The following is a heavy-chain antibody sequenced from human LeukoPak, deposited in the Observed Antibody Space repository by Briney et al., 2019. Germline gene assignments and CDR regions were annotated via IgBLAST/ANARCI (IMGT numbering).Heavy chain of an antibody. Sequence: SVKVSCKASGGTFSSYAISWVRQAPGQGLAWMGRIIPILGIANYAQKFQGRVTITADKSTSTAYMELSSLRSEDTAVYYCARSSGWVYYYYGMDVWGQGTTVTVSS. CDR3: ARSSGWVYYYYGMDV. CDR1: GGTFSSYA. D-gene: IGHD6-19*01. CDR2: IIPILGIA. J-gene: IGHJ6*02. V-gene: IGHV1-69*04.